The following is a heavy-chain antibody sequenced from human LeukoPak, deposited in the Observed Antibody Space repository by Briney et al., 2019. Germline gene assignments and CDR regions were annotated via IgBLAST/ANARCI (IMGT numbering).Heavy chain of an antibody. D-gene: IGHD6-19*01. V-gene: IGHV4-39*07. CDR3: ARDRIAVAGTGKINYFDY. J-gene: IGHJ4*02. Sequence: SETLSLTCTVSGGSISSSSYYWGWIRQPPGKGLEWIGNIYYSGSTYYNPSLKSRVTISVDTSKNQFSLKLSSVAAADTAVYYCARDRIAVAGTGKINYFDYWGQGTLVTVSS. CDR1: GGSISSSSYY. CDR2: IYYSGST.